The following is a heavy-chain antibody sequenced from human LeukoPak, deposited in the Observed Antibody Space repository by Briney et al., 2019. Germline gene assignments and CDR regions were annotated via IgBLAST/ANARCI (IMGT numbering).Heavy chain of an antibody. V-gene: IGHV4-34*01. CDR1: GGSFSGYY. CDR2: INHSGST. D-gene: IGHD6-13*01. J-gene: IGHJ5*02. CDR3: ARDQEIAAAGTRWFDR. Sequence: SETLSLTCAVYGGSFSGYYWSWIRQPPGKGLEWIGEINHSGSTNYNPSLKSRVTISVDTSKNHFSLKLSSVPAADTAVYYCARDQEIAAAGTRWFDRWGQGTLVTVSS.